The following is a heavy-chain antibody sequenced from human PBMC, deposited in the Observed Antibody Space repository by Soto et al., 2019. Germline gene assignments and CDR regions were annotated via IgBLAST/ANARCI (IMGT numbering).Heavy chain of an antibody. CDR3: ARGPYNYGSSYGMDV. CDR1: GFTVSSNY. V-gene: IGHV3-66*01. CDR2: IYSGGST. J-gene: IGHJ6*02. D-gene: IGHD5-18*01. Sequence: EVQLVESGGGLVQPGGFLRLSCAASGFTVSSNYMTWVRQAPGKGLEWVSIIYSGGSTDYADSVKGRFTISRDNSKNTLYLQMNSLRAEDTAVYYCARGPYNYGSSYGMDVWGQGTTVTVSS.